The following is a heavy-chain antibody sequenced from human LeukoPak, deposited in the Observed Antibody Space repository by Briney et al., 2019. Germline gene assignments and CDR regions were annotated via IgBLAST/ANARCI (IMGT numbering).Heavy chain of an antibody. V-gene: IGHV4-31*03. D-gene: IGHD4-17*01. Sequence: SETLSLTCTVSGGSISSGGYYWSWVRQHPGKGLEWIGYIYYSGSTYYNPSLKSRVTISVDTSKNQFSLKLSSVTAADTAVYYCARVTVTTPENWFDPWGQGTLVTVSS. J-gene: IGHJ5*02. CDR2: IYYSGST. CDR1: GGSISSGGYY. CDR3: ARVTVTTPENWFDP.